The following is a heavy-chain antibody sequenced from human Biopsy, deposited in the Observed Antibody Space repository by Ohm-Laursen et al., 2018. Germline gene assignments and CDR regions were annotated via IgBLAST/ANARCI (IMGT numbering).Heavy chain of an antibody. CDR2: IYHTGIT. J-gene: IGHJ4*02. CDR3: ARHSFGSGRDF. Sequence: SETLSLTCTVTDGSISNIINYWGWIRQPLGKGLEWLGSIYHTGITDYNPSLKRRVTISVDTSNNHFSQKLSSLTAADTAVYYCARHSFGSGRDFWGQGTLVTVSS. CDR1: DGSISNIINY. V-gene: IGHV4-39*01. D-gene: IGHD3-10*01.